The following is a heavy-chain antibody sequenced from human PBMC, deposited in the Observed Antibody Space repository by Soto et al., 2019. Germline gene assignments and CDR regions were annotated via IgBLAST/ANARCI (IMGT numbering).Heavy chain of an antibody. V-gene: IGHV4-61*08. CDR1: GDSVTSGDYY. CDR3: ARDKYCSGGSCRKNWFDP. CDR2: IYYSGNT. D-gene: IGHD2-15*01. Sequence: SETLSLTCTVSGDSVTSGDYYWSWIRQPPGKGLEWIGYIYYSGNTNYSPSLKSRATISLDMSKNQFSLKLTSVTAADTAVYYCARDKYCSGGSCRKNWFDPWGQGTLVTVSS. J-gene: IGHJ5*02.